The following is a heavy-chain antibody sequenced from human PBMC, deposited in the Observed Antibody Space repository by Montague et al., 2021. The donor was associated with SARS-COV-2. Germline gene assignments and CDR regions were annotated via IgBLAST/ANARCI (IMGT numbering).Heavy chain of an antibody. V-gene: IGHV4-34*01. D-gene: IGHD3-22*01. CDR2: INHRGTS. CDR1: GGSFSDYF. Sequence: SETLSLTCAVYGGSFSDYFWTWIRQPPGKGLEWIGEINHRGTSNYNPSLKSRVSISVDTSKNQFSLYLGPVTAADTAVYYCARGRKHFNMIVVGMPGGEYSFASWAQGPLFPFPS. CDR3: ARGRKHFNMIVVGMPGGEYSFAS. J-gene: IGHJ4*02.